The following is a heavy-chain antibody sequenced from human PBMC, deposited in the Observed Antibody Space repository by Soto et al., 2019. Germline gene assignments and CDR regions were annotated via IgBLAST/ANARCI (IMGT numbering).Heavy chain of an antibody. Sequence: QVQLVQSGAEVEKPGSSVKVSCKASGGTFSSSAISWVRQAPGQGLEWMGGIIPIFGTPNYAQKFQGRVTNTADESTSTAYMELSGLRSEDTAVYYCAEGGVTAIRHYYYHGMDVWGLGTTVTVSS. CDR1: GGTFSSSA. V-gene: IGHV1-69*12. J-gene: IGHJ6*02. CDR3: AEGGVTAIRHYYYHGMDV. CDR2: IIPIFGTP. D-gene: IGHD2-21*02.